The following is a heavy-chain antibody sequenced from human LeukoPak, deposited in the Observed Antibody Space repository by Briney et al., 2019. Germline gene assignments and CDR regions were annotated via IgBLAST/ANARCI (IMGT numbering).Heavy chain of an antibody. J-gene: IGHJ6*03. CDR2: IFHTGST. V-gene: IGHV4-38-2*02. Sequence: SETLALTCNVSGYSISSGYFWGWIRQPPGKGLEWIGCIFHTGSTYYNPSLKSRVTISVDTSQNQFSLKVNSVTAADTAVYYCARGDCSSTICYSPMDVWGKGTTVTVSS. CDR1: GYSISSGYF. CDR3: ARGDCSSTICYSPMDV. D-gene: IGHD2-2*01.